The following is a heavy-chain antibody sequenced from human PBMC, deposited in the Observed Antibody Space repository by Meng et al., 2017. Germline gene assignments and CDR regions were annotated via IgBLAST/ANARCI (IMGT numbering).Heavy chain of an antibody. CDR1: GGTFSSYA. Sequence: QLQAVQSGAEVKKPGSPVKVSCKASGGTFSSYAISWVRQAPGQGLEWMGGIIPIFGTANYAQKFRGRVTITADESTSTAYMELSSLRSEDTAVYYCAKDLYKLERPYYFDYWGQGTLVTVSS. CDR3: AKDLYKLERPYYFDY. J-gene: IGHJ4*02. D-gene: IGHD1-1*01. V-gene: IGHV1-69*01. CDR2: IIPIFGTA.